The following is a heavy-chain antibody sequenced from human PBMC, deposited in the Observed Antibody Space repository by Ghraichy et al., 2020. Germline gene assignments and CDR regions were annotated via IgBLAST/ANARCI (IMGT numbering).Heavy chain of an antibody. CDR3: ARDTGAPYSSGWYSNYYYGMDV. CDR2: INHSGTT. D-gene: IGHD6-19*01. V-gene: IGHV4-34*01. Sequence: SETLSLTCAVYGGSFSGYYWSWIRQPPGKGLEWIGEINHSGTTNYNPSLKSRVTISVDTSKNQFSLKVRSVTAADTAVYYCARDTGAPYSSGWYSNYYYGMDVWGQGTTVTVSS. J-gene: IGHJ6*02. CDR1: GGSFSGYY.